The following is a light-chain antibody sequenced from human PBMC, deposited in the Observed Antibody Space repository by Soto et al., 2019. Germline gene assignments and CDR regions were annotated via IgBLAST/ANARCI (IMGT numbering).Light chain of an antibody. Sequence: EVVLTQSPGTLSLSPGERATLSCRASQSVSSTYLAWYQHKPGQAPRVLIYGASNRATGIPDRFSGSGSGTDFTLTISRLEPEDFAVYYCQHYGNSPPYTFGQGTKLEIK. CDR1: QSVSSTY. CDR3: QHYGNSPPYT. V-gene: IGKV3-20*01. J-gene: IGKJ2*01. CDR2: GAS.